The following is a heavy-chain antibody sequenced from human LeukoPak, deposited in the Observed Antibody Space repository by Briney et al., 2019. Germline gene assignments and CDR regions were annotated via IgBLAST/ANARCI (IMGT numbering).Heavy chain of an antibody. J-gene: IGHJ4*02. CDR1: GYTFTGYY. CDR2: INPNSGGT. V-gene: IGHV1-2*02. CDR3: ARGPLWFGELPAGY. Sequence: ASVKVSCKASGYTFTGYYMHWVRQAPGQGLEWMGWINPNSGGTNYAQKLQGRVTMTTDTSTSTAYMELRSLRSDDTAVYYCARGPLWFGELPAGYWGQGTLVTVSS. D-gene: IGHD3-10*01.